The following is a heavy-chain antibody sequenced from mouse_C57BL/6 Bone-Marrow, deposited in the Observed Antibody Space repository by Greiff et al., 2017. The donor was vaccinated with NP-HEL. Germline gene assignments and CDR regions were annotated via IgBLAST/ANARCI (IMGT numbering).Heavy chain of an antibody. D-gene: IGHD2-2*01. J-gene: IGHJ2*01. Sequence: EVQLQQSGPELVKPGASVKISCKASGYTFTDYYMNWVKQSHGKSLEWIGDINPNNGGTSYNQKFKGKATLTVDKSSSTAYMELRSLTSEDSAVYYCARGGWLRRNWGQGNTLTVSS. CDR2: INPNNGGT. CDR1: GYTFTDYY. V-gene: IGHV1-26*01. CDR3: ARGGWLRRN.